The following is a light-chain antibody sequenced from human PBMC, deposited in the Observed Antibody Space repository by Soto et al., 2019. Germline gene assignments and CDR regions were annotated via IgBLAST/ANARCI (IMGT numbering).Light chain of an antibody. J-gene: IGLJ2*01. CDR1: SSDVGGYNY. V-gene: IGLV2-14*01. Sequence: QSVLTQPASVSGSPGQSITISCTGTSSDVGGYNYVSWYQQHPGKAPKLMIYDVSNRPSGVSNRFSGSKSGNTASLTISGLQAEYEANYYCSSYISSSTLVVFGGGTKVTVL. CDR2: DVS. CDR3: SSYISSSTLVV.